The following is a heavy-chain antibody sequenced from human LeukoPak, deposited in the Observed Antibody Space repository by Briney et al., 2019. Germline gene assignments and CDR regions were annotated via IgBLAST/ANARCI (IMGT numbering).Heavy chain of an antibody. Sequence: KPSETLSLTCAVSGYSISSGYYWGWIRQPPGRGLEWIGSIYHSGSTYYNPSLKSRVTISVDTSKNQFSLKLSSVTAADTAVYYCARGGVAYYDISTGHNWFDPWGQGTLVTVSS. D-gene: IGHD3-9*01. CDR3: ARGGVAYYDISTGHNWFDP. V-gene: IGHV4-38-2*01. CDR2: IYHSGST. CDR1: GYSISSGYY. J-gene: IGHJ5*02.